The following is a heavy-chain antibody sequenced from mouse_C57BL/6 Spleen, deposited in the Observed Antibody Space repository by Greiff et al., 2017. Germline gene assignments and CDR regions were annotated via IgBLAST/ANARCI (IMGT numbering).Heavy chain of an antibody. V-gene: IGHV1-82*01. Sequence: QVQLQQSGPELVKPGASVKISCKASGYAFSSSWMNWVKQRPGQGLEWIGRIYPGDGDTNYNGKFKGKATLTVDKSSSTAYMHHSSLTSEDSAVYFCARELLYAMDYWGQGTSVTVSS. CDR1: GYAFSSSW. CDR2: IYPGDGDT. J-gene: IGHJ4*01. CDR3: ARELLYAMDY.